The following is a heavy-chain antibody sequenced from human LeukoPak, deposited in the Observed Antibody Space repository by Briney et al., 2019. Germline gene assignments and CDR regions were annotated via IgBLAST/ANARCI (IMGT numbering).Heavy chain of an antibody. CDR2: ISSSSSYI. J-gene: IGHJ4*02. V-gene: IGHV3-21*01. CDR3: ARDFGVVVAATYFDY. CDR1: GFTFSSYS. Sequence: PGGSLRLSCAASGFTFSSYSMNWVRQAPGKGLEWVSSISSSSSYIYYADSVKGRFTISRDNSKNTLYLQTNSLRAEDTAVYYCARDFGVVVAATYFDYWGQGTLVTVSS. D-gene: IGHD2-15*01.